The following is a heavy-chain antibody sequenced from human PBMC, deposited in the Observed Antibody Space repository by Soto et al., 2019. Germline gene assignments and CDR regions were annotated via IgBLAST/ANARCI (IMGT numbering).Heavy chain of an antibody. V-gene: IGHV4-59*01. CDR1: GGSISSYY. CDR2: IYYSGST. D-gene: IGHD3-3*01. Sequence: QVQLQESGPGLVKPSETLSLTCTVSGGSISSYYWGWIRQPPGKGLEWIGYIYYSGSTNYNPSLKSRAPXSXDXXKNQFSLKLSSVTAADTAVYYCARVLFGRGNWFDPWGQGTLVTVSS. CDR3: ARVLFGRGNWFDP. J-gene: IGHJ5*02.